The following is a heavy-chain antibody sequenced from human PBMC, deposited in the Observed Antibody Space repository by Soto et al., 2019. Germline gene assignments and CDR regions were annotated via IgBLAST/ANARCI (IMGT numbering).Heavy chain of an antibody. CDR2: ISTYNGNT. CDR1: GYTFTSYG. V-gene: IGHV1-18*01. J-gene: IGHJ6*02. CDR3: AGMVVTAMEPSYGMDV. Sequence: QVQLVQSGAEVRKPGASVKVPCKASGYTFTSYGISWVRQAPGQGLEWMGWISTYNGNTNYAEKLQGRVTMTTDTSTSTAYMELRSLRSDDRAVYYCAGMVVTAMEPSYGMDVWGQGTTVIVSS. D-gene: IGHD2-21*02.